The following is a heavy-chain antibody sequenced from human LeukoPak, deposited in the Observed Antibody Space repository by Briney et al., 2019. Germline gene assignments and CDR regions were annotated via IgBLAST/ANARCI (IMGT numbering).Heavy chain of an antibody. CDR2: IYSGGST. D-gene: IGHD3-16*02. CDR3: ARDRRTGRLGELSLDPCFDY. Sequence: GGSLRLSCAASGSTVSSNYMSWVRQAPGKGLEWVSVIYSGGSTYYADSVKGRFTISRDNSKNTLYLQMNSLRAEDTAVYYCARDRRTGRLGELSLDPCFDYWGQGTLVTVSS. CDR1: GSTVSSNY. J-gene: IGHJ4*02. V-gene: IGHV3-53*01.